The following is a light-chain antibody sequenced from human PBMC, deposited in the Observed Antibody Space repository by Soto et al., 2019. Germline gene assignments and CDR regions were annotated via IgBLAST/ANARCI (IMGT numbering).Light chain of an antibody. Sequence: DIQITQSPTSLSASVGARVTITCRASQSITALLNWFQQKPGKAHKLLIYEAYILQRGVPSRFSGSGYGTDFTLTISGLQPEDFAAYYCQQSFGMPQTFGQGTRLDIK. CDR3: QQSFGMPQT. V-gene: IGKV1-39*01. CDR2: EAY. CDR1: QSITAL. J-gene: IGKJ5*01.